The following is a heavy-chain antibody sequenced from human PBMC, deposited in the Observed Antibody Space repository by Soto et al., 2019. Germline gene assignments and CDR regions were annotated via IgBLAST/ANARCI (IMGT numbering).Heavy chain of an antibody. V-gene: IGHV3-9*01. CDR3: AKDGCSSTSCYYYYYYMDV. CDR1: GFTFDDYA. Sequence: EVQLVESGGGLVQPGRSLRLSCAASGFTFDDYAMHWVRQAPGKGLEWVSGISWNSGSIGYADSVKGRFTISRDNAKNSLYLQMNSLRAEDTALYYCAKDGCSSTSCYYYYYYMDVWGKGTTVTVSS. CDR2: ISWNSGSI. D-gene: IGHD2-2*01. J-gene: IGHJ6*03.